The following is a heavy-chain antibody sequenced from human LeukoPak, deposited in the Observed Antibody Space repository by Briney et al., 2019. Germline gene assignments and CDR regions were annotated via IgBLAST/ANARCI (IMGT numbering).Heavy chain of an antibody. V-gene: IGHV4-30-4*08. CDR2: IYYSGST. D-gene: IGHD3-10*01. Sequence: SETLSLTCTVSGGSISSGGYYWSWIRQPPGKGLEWIGHIYYSGSTYYNPSLKSRVSISVDTSKNQFSLKLNSVTAADTAVYYCARGRMGGSGSYYSVYFDYWGQGTLVTVSS. J-gene: IGHJ4*02. CDR1: GGSISSGGYY. CDR3: ARGRMGGSGSYYSVYFDY.